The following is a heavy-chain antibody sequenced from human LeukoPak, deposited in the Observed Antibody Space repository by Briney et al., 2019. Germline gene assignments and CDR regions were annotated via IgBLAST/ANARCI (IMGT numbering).Heavy chain of an antibody. Sequence: PGGSLRLSCAASGFKFSSYGMYWVRQAPGKGLDWVAVISYDGSNKYCADSVKGRFTISRDNSKNTLYLQMNSLRAEDTAVYYCAKDRLVYGPGNSYFDYWGQGTLVTASS. J-gene: IGHJ4*02. CDR3: AKDRLVYGPGNSYFDY. CDR1: GFKFSSYG. CDR2: ISYDGSNK. V-gene: IGHV3-30*18. D-gene: IGHD3-10*01.